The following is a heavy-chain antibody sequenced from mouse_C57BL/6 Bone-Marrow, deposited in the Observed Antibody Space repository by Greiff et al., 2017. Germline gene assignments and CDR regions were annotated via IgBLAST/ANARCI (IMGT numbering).Heavy chain of an antibody. J-gene: IGHJ2*01. CDR2: IYPTSGRT. Sequence: QVQLQQPGAELVKPGASVKMSCKASGYTFTSYWITWVKQRPGQGLEWIGDIYPTSGRTNYNEKFKSKAILTVDTSSNTAYIQLSSLPSEDSAVFYCASAGPRGQSFDYWGQGTTLTVSS. CDR3: ASAGPRGQSFDY. D-gene: IGHD3-3*01. CDR1: GYTFTSYW. V-gene: IGHV1-55*01.